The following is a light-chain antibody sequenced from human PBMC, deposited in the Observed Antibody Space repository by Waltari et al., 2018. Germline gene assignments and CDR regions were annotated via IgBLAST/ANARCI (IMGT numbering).Light chain of an antibody. V-gene: IGLV3-19*01. CDR3: HSRDASGVGGT. J-gene: IGLJ2*01. CDR2: DNH. Sequence: TQDPPVSVALGQTVKITCQGDSLRSSYARWYQQRPVPAPILVLYDNHNRPSGVPDRFSGSNSDNTASLTITGAQADDEGHYYCHSRDASGVGGTFGGGTKLTVV. CDR1: SLRSSY.